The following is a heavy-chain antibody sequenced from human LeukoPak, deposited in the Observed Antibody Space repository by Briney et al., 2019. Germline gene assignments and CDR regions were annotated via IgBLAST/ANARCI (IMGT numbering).Heavy chain of an antibody. CDR3: ARAHDYVDY. CDR1: GGSFSGYY. Sequence: SETLSLTCAVYGGSFSGYYWSWIRQPPGKGLEWIGEINHSGSTNYNPSLKSRVTISVDTSKNQFSLKLSSVTAADTAVYYCARAHDYVDYWGQGTLVTVSS. CDR2: INHSGST. V-gene: IGHV4-34*01. J-gene: IGHJ4*02. D-gene: IGHD4/OR15-4a*01.